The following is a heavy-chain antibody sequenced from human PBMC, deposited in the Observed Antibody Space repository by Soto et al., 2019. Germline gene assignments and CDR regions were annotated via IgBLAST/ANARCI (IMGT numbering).Heavy chain of an antibody. J-gene: IGHJ4*02. V-gene: IGHV3-21*01. Sequence: EVQLVESGGGLVKPGGSLRLSCAASGFTFSSYSMNWVRQAPGKGLEWVSSISSSSSYIYYADSVKGRFTISRDNAKNSLYPQMNRLRAEDTAVYYCARGGLYGDYYAFDYWGQGTLVTVSS. CDR3: ARGGLYGDYYAFDY. CDR1: GFTFSSYS. CDR2: ISSSSSYI. D-gene: IGHD4-17*01.